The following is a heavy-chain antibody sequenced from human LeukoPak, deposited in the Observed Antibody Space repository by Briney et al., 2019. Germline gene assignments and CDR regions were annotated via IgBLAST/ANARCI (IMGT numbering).Heavy chain of an antibody. J-gene: IGHJ4*02. V-gene: IGHV1-46*01. CDR3: ARAYSSSAEFDY. CDR2: INPSGGST. Sequence: ASVKVSCKASGYTFTGYYMHWVRQAPGQGLEWMGIINPSGGSTSYARKFQGRVTMTRDTSTSTVYMELSSLRSEDTAVYYCARAYSSSAEFDYWGQGTLVTVSS. CDR1: GYTFTGYY. D-gene: IGHD6-6*01.